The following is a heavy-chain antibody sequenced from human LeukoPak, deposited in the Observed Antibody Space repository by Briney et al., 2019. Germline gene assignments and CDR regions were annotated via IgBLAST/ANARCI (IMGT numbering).Heavy chain of an antibody. D-gene: IGHD1-26*01. V-gene: IGHV3-7*01. CDR1: EFTFSNYG. J-gene: IGHJ4*02. CDR3: ARAGSVGSVDY. Sequence: GGSLRLSCAASEFTFSNYGMSWVRQAPGKGLEWVANINEDGGDKDYVDSVKGRFTISRDNAKNSLFLQMNSLRDEDTAVYYCARAGSVGSVDYWGQGTLVTVSS. CDR2: INEDGGDK.